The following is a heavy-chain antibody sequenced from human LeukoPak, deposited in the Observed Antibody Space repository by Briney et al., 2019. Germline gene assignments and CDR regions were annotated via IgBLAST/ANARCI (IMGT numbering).Heavy chain of an antibody. D-gene: IGHD2-2*01. CDR2: ISAYNGNT. Sequence: GALVKVSCKASGYTFTSYGISWVRQAPGQGLEWMGWISAYNGNTNYAQKLQGRVTMTTDTSTSTAYMELRSLRSDDTAVYYCARTLGYCSSTSCYQYHYYGMDVWGQGTTVTVSS. CDR3: ARTLGYCSSTSCYQYHYYGMDV. V-gene: IGHV1-18*01. CDR1: GYTFTSYG. J-gene: IGHJ6*02.